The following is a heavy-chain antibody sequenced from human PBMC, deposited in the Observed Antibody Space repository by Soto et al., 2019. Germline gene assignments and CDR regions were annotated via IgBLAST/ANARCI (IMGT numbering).Heavy chain of an antibody. D-gene: IGHD2-2*01. CDR1: GGSIRNVY. Sequence: ENLSLTCTVSGGSIRNVYWSWIRQSTGKRLEWIGFIFHSGNAKYNPSLKSRVTISVDTSKNQFSLSLDSVTAADTAWYFCASAHAPTRPFDYCVQGTRVT. V-gene: IGHV4-59*01. CDR3: ASAHAPTRPFDY. CDR2: IFHSGNA. J-gene: IGHJ4*01.